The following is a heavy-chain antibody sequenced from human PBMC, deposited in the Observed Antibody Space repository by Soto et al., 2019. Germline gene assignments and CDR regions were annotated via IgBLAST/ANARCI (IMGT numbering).Heavy chain of an antibody. Sequence: QVQLVQSGAEVKKPGASVKVSCKASGYTFTDYGITWVRQAPGQGLQWMGWINSYNVVTNNAQSFQGRVSMTTYTSTSTDYLELSSLKDDDAAVSYCARGRYKRGSFDYRGQVSQVTVSS. J-gene: IGHJ4*02. CDR1: GYTFTDYG. CDR2: INSYNVVT. CDR3: ARGRYKRGSFDY. V-gene: IGHV1-18*01. D-gene: IGHD1-1*01.